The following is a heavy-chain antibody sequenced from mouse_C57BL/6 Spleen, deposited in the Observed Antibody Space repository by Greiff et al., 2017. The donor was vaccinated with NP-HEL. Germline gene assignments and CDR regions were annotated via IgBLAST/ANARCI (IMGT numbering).Heavy chain of an antibody. CDR3: ARAGTVAMDY. J-gene: IGHJ4*01. CDR2: ISYDGSN. D-gene: IGHD1-1*01. V-gene: IGHV3-6*01. Sequence: EVHLVESGPGLVKPSQSLSLTCSVTGYSITSGYYWNWIRQFPGNKLEWMGYISYDGSNNYNPSLKNRISITRDTSKNQFFLKLNSVTTEDTATYYCARAGTVAMDYWGQGTSVTVSS. CDR1: GYSITSGYY.